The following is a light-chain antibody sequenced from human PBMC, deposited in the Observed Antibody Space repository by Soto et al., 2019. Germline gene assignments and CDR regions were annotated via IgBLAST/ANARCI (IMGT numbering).Light chain of an antibody. CDR1: SSDVGGYNY. CDR2: EGS. J-gene: IGLJ3*02. V-gene: IGLV2-11*01. CDR3: CSYAGRGV. Sequence: QSALTQPRSVSGSPGQSVTISCTGTSSDVGGYNYVSWYQQHPGKAPKLMIYEGSKRPSGVSNRFSGSKSGNTASLTISGLQAEDEADYYCCSYAGRGVFGGGTKLTVL.